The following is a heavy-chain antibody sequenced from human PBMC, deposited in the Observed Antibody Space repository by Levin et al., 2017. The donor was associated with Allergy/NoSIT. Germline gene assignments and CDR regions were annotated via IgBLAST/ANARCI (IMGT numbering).Heavy chain of an antibody. D-gene: IGHD3-16*02. V-gene: IGHV1-24*01. CDR1: GYTLTELS. CDR2: FDPEDGET. J-gene: IGHJ6*02. CDR3: ATDCWGDWGNIVCMDV. Sequence: GESLKISCKVSGYTLTELSMHWVRQAPGKGLEWMGGFDPEDGETIYAQKFQGRVTMTEDTSTDTAYMELSSLRSEDTAVYYCATDCWGDWGNIVCMDVWGQGTTVTVSS.